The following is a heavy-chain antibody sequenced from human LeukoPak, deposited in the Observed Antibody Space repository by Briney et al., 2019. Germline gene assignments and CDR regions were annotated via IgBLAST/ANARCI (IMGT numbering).Heavy chain of an antibody. D-gene: IGHD2-2*01. CDR1: GGSFNGYY. CDR3: ARGVGYCSSTSCYAQYFDY. J-gene: IGHJ4*02. Sequence: SETLSLTCAVYGGSFNGYYWSWIRQPPGKGLEWIGEINHSGSTNYNPSLKSRVTISVDTSKNQFSLKLSSVTAADTAVYYCARGVGYCSSTSCYAQYFDYWGQGTLVTVSS. V-gene: IGHV4-34*01. CDR2: INHSGST.